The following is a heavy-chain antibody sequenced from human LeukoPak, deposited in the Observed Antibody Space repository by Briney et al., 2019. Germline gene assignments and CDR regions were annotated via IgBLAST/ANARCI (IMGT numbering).Heavy chain of an antibody. J-gene: IGHJ4*02. D-gene: IGHD6-13*01. Sequence: ASVKVSCKASGYTFTSYYIHWVRQAPGQGLEWMGIINPSAGSTSYAQKFQGRVTMTRDTSTSTVYMELSSLRSEDTAVYYCAREGNLYSSIQPLDYWGQGTLVTVSS. V-gene: IGHV1-46*01. CDR1: GYTFTSYY. CDR3: AREGNLYSSIQPLDY. CDR2: INPSAGST.